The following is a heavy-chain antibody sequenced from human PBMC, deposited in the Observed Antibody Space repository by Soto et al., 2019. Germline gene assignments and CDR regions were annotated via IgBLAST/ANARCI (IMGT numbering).Heavy chain of an antibody. V-gene: IGHV4-59*01. CDR3: ASLNQGSGYSSSWSPYNWFDP. CDR2: IYYSEST. D-gene: IGHD6-13*01. CDR1: GGSISSYF. J-gene: IGHJ5*02. Sequence: SETLSLTCTVSGGSISSYFWSWIRQPPGKGLEWIGYIYYSESTNYNPSLKSRVTISVDTSKNQFSLKLSSVTAADTAVYYCASLNQGSGYSSSWSPYNWFDPWGQGTLVTVSS.